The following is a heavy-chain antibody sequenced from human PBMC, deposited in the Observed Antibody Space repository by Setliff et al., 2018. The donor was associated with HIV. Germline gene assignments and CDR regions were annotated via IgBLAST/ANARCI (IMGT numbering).Heavy chain of an antibody. CDR1: GGTFSSYA. Sequence: SVKVSCKASGGTFSSYAISWVRQAPGQGLEWMGGIIPIFGTTNYAQKFQGRVTITTDESTTTAYMELSSLTSEDTALYYCARDSSRGYLDWLSLKYYYSYYIDVWGKGTTVTVSS. V-gene: IGHV1-69*05. CDR2: IIPIFGTT. D-gene: IGHD3-9*01. CDR3: ARDSSRGYLDWLSLKYYYSYYIDV. J-gene: IGHJ6*03.